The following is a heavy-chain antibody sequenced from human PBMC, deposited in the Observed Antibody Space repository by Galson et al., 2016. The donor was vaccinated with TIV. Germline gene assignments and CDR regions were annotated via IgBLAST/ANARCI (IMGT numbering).Heavy chain of an antibody. D-gene: IGHD2-15*01. J-gene: IGHJ3*01. CDR3: ARGMNLEDRSRKEDAIDV. CDR2: MVPIFRTP. CDR1: EYTFSSHA. Sequence: SVKVSCKASEYTFSSHAMSWARQATGQGLEWMGRMVPIFRTPTYAQKFQGRVTITADTSTSTAYMELSSLRSEDTAIYYCARGMNLEDRSRKEDAIDVWGLGSMVTVSS. V-gene: IGHV1-69*06.